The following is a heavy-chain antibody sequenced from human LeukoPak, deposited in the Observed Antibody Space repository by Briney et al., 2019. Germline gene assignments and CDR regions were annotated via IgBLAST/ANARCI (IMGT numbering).Heavy chain of an antibody. CDR3: ARRDISSGWSFDY. Sequence: PSETLSLTCTVSGGSISNYHWSWIRQPAGKGLEWIGQIHTSGRTNYNPPLKSRVRMSIDTTEDQVSLTIRSVTAADTAFYYCARRDISSGWSFDYWGQGTLVTVSS. J-gene: IGHJ4*02. CDR1: GGSISNYH. V-gene: IGHV4-4*07. D-gene: IGHD6-19*01. CDR2: IHTSGRT.